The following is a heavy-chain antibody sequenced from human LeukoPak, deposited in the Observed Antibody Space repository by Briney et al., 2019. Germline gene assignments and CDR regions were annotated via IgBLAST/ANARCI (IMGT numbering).Heavy chain of an antibody. CDR2: ISGSGGGT. CDR3: ANGYSYTDY. CDR1: GFTFSNYA. D-gene: IGHD5-18*01. J-gene: IGHJ4*02. Sequence: GGSLRLSCAASGFTFSNYAMSWVRQAPGKGLEWVSGISGSGGGTYYADSVKGRFTTSRDTSKNTLYLQMNSLRAEDTAVYYCANGYSYTDYWGQGTLVTVSS. V-gene: IGHV3-23*01.